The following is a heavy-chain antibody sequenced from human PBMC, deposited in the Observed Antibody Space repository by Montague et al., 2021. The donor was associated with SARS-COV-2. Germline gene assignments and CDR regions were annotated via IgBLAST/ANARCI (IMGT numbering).Heavy chain of an antibody. J-gene: IGHJ4*02. V-gene: IGHV4-59*01. D-gene: IGHD3-22*01. CDR3: ARGMHYYDSSGYYFDY. CDR1: GGSISSSY. CDR2: IYSSGST. Sequence: TLSLTCTVSGGSISSSYWSWIRQPPGKGLEWIGYIYSSGSTNYNPSLKSRVTISVDTSKNQFSLKLSSVTAADTAVYYCARGMHYYDSSGYYFDYWGQGTLVTVSS.